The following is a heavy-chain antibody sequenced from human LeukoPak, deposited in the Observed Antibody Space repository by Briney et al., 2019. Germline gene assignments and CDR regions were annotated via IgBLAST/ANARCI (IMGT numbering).Heavy chain of an antibody. D-gene: IGHD3-10*01. J-gene: IGHJ5*02. Sequence: SETLSLTCTVSGGSISSSSSYWGWIRQPPGKGLEWIGRIYYSGSTYYNPSLKSRVTISVDTSKNQFSLKLSSVTATDTAVYYCARLYETSRFDPWGQGTLVTVSS. CDR1: GGSISSSSSY. V-gene: IGHV4-39*01. CDR3: ARLYETSRFDP. CDR2: IYYSGST.